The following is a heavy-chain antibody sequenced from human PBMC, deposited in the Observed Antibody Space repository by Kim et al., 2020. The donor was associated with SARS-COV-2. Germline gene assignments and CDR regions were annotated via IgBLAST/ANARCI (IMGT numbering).Heavy chain of an antibody. CDR3: VRDVGGGYFDY. J-gene: IGHJ4*02. CDR1: GFTFGAYW. CDR2: VNQDESEK. Sequence: GGSLRLSCAVSGFTFGAYWMAWGRQAQGKGLEWVANVNQDESEKSFVDSVKGRFTISRDNAENSVFLQMNSLRAEDTAVYYCVRDVGGGYFDYWGQGTLV. D-gene: IGHD2-15*01. V-gene: IGHV3-7*01.